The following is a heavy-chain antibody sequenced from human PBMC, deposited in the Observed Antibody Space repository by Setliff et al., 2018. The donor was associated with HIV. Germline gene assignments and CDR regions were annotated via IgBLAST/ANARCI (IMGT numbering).Heavy chain of an antibody. V-gene: IGHV4-39*02. D-gene: IGHD6-6*01. CDR3: ARVRGYSSSSRDFYYHNMEV. CDR1: GGSISTVTYY. Sequence: SETLSLTCTLFGGSISTVTYYWAWIRQPPGKGLEWIGNVHYSGNTYYTSSLQSRVIISADTSKSQVYLRLSSVTAADTGVYYCARVRGYSSSSRDFYYHNMEVWGKGTTVTV. CDR2: VHYSGNT. J-gene: IGHJ6*03.